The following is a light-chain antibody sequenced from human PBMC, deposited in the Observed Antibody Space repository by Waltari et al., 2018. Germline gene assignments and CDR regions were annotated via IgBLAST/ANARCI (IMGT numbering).Light chain of an antibody. CDR2: DAT. J-gene: IGLJ2*01. Sequence: SALTQPDSVSGSPGQSITISCSGISRDSGGCNYVSWYQQHPGEAPKVIIYDATNRPSGVSNRFSGSKSGSSASLTISGLQPEDEADYYCCSFTSSTTGIFCGGTKLTVL. CDR1: SRDSGGCNY. V-gene: IGLV2-14*03. CDR3: CSFTSSTTGI.